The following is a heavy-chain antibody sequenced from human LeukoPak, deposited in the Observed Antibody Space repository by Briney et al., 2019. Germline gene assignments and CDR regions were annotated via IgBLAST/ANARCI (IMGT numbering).Heavy chain of an antibody. J-gene: IGHJ4*02. V-gene: IGHV5-51*01. D-gene: IGHD5-12*01. CDR2: IYPGDSDI. CDR1: GCSFTTYW. CDR3: ARRAYSGYEFDY. Sequence: GEALQISSKGSGCSFTTYWIAWVRPMPGKGAEGMGIIYPGDSDIRYSPSFQGQVTISVDKSISTAYQQWSSLKASDTAMYYCARRAYSGYEFDYWGQGTLVTVSS.